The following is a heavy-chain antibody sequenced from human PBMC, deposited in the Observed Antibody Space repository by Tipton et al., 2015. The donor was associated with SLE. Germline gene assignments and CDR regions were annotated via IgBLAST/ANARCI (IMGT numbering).Heavy chain of an antibody. CDR2: INHSGSS. CDR1: GGSFSDYY. Sequence: TLSLTCTVYGGSFSDYYWSWIRQPPGKGLEWIGEINHSGSSNHNPSLKSRVTISVDTSNQFSLRLNSVTAADTTVYYCARGGGGIFTYFYGMDVWGQGTTVTVSS. D-gene: IGHD3-16*01. V-gene: IGHV4-34*01. J-gene: IGHJ6*02. CDR3: ARGGGGIFTYFYGMDV.